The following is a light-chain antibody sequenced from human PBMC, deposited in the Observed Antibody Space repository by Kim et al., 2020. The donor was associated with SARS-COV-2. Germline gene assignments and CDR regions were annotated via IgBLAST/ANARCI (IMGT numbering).Light chain of an antibody. Sequence: SAVVGGRVTITCRASQSIRTWLAWYQQKPGKAPKVLIYDASTLISGVPSRFGGSGSGTEFTLTISSLQPDDFATYYCQQYDINPLTFGQGTKLEI. CDR1: QSIRTW. CDR3: QQYDINPLT. V-gene: IGKV1-5*01. J-gene: IGKJ2*01. CDR2: DAS.